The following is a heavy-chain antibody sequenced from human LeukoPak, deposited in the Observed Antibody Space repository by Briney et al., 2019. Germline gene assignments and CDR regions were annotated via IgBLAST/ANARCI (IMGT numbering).Heavy chain of an antibody. CDR3: ARTHLGYCSSTSCYTPYNWFDP. CDR1: GGSISSGGYY. Sequence: SETLSLTCAVSGGSISSGGYYWSWIRQPPGKGLEWIGYIYYSGSTYYNPSLKSRVTISVDTSKNQFSLKLSSVTAADTAVYYCARTHLGYCSSTSCYTPYNWFDPWGQGTLVTVSS. CDR2: IYYSGST. D-gene: IGHD2-2*02. V-gene: IGHV4-30-4*01. J-gene: IGHJ5*02.